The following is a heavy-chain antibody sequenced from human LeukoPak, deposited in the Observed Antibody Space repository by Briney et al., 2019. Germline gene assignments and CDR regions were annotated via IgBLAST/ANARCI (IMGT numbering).Heavy chain of an antibody. D-gene: IGHD5-12*01. J-gene: IGHJ6*02. CDR2: IRSKAYGGTT. CDR3: TTYDPSNYYGMDV. CDR1: GFTFGDYA. Sequence: PGGSLRLSCTASGFTFGDYAMTWVRQAPGKGLEWVGFIRSKAYGGTTEFAASVKGRFTFSRDDSKSIAYLQMNSLKTEDTAVYYCTTYDPSNYYGMDVWGQGTTVTVS. V-gene: IGHV3-49*04.